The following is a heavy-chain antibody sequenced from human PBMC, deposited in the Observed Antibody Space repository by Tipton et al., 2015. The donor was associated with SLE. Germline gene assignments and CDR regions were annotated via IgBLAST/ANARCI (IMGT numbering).Heavy chain of an antibody. Sequence: SLRLSCAASGFTFSSYAMHWVRQAPGKGLEWVAVISYDGSNKYYADSVKGRFTISRDNSKNTLYLQMNSLRAEDTAVYYCARGHLEYYYDSSGGWYFDLWGRGTLVTVSS. D-gene: IGHD3-22*01. J-gene: IGHJ2*01. CDR3: ARGHLEYYYDSSGGWYFDL. CDR2: ISYDGSNK. V-gene: IGHV3-30*04. CDR1: GFTFSSYA.